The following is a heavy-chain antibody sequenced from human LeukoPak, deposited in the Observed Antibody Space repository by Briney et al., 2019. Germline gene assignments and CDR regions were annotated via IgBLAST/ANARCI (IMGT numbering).Heavy chain of an antibody. J-gene: IGHJ4*02. Sequence: SETLSLTCTVSGGSISSGGYYWSWIRQHPGKGLEWIGYIYYSGSTYYNPSLKSRVTISVDTSKNQFSLTLSSVTAADTAVYYCVLSITITAAGLFDYWGQGTLVTVSS. V-gene: IGHV4-31*03. CDR1: GGSISSGGYY. CDR3: VLSITITAAGLFDY. CDR2: IYYSGST. D-gene: IGHD6-13*01.